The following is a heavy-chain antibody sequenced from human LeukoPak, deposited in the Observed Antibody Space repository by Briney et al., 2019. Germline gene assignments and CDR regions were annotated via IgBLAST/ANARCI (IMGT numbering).Heavy chain of an antibody. Sequence: PGESLKISCKGSGYSFTSYWIAWVRQMPGKGLEWMGIFYPGDSDTTYSPSFQGQVTISADKSINTAYLQWSSLKASDTAVYYCARFGSGWPYYYSGMDVWGQGTTVTVSS. V-gene: IGHV5-51*01. CDR2: FYPGDSDT. CDR3: ARFGSGWPYYYSGMDV. CDR1: GYSFTSYW. J-gene: IGHJ6*02. D-gene: IGHD6-19*01.